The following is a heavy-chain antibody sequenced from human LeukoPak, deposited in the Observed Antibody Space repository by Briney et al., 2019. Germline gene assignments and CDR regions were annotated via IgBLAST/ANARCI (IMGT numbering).Heavy chain of an antibody. CDR3: ARGPHRGWLQPPNYYYYYGMDV. D-gene: IGHD5-24*01. V-gene: IGHV4-61*08. CDR2: IYYSGST. J-gene: IGHJ6*02. Sequence: PSETLSLTCTVSGGSISSGGYYWSWIRQPPGKGLEWIGYIYYSGSTNYNPSLKSRVTISVDTSKNQFSLKLSSVTAADTAVYYCARGPHRGWLQPPNYYYYYGMDVWGQGTTVTVSS. CDR1: GGSISSGGYY.